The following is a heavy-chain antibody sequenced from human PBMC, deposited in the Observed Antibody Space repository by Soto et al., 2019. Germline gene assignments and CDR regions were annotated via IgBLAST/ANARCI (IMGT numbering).Heavy chain of an antibody. CDR3: ARGTRSGYYPFDY. V-gene: IGHV4-4*07. CDR2: IYTSGST. J-gene: IGHJ4*02. Sequence: QVQQQESGPGLVKPSETLSLTCTVSGGSISSYYWSWIRQPAGKGLEWLGRIYTSGSTDYNASLKTRVTMSTDTSKNQFSLKLNSVTAADKAVYYCARGTRSGYYPFDYWGQGTLVTVSS. CDR1: GGSISSYY. D-gene: IGHD3-22*01.